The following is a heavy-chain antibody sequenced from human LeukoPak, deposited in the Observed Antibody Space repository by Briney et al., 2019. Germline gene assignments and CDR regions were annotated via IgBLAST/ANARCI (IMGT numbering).Heavy chain of an antibody. J-gene: IGHJ4*02. D-gene: IGHD4-17*01. CDR1: AGSISGYY. CDR2: IYYAGST. V-gene: IGHV4-59*01. Sequence: SETLSLTCTVSAGSISGYYWSWIRQPPGKGLEFIGYIYYAGSTSYNPSLKSRVTISIDTSKNHFSLNLTSVTAADTAVYYCARTYGDYSFDYWGQGTLVTVSS. CDR3: ARTYGDYSFDY.